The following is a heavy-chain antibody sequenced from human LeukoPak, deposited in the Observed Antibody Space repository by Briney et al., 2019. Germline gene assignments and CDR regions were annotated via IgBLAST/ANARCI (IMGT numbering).Heavy chain of an antibody. CDR3: ASADSGRNSFGP. CDR1: GFTFSSYS. J-gene: IGHJ5*02. D-gene: IGHD6-19*01. CDR2: ISSSSSYI. Sequence: TGGSLRLSCAASGFTFSSYSMNWVRQAPGKGLEWVSSISSSSSYIYYADSVKGRFTISRDNAVNSLFLQMNSVRVEDTAVYYCASADSGRNSFGPWGQGTLVTVSS. V-gene: IGHV3-21*06.